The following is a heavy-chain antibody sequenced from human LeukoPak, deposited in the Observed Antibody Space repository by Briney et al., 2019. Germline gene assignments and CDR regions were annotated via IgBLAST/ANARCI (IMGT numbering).Heavy chain of an antibody. Sequence: PSETLSLTCAVYGGSFSGYYWSWIRQPPGKGLEWIGEINHSGSTNYNPSLKSRVTISVDTSKNQFSLKLSSVIAADTAVYYCARKPYSYGLRGTFDYWGQGTLVTVSS. D-gene: IGHD5-18*01. V-gene: IGHV4-34*01. CDR3: ARKPYSYGLRGTFDY. CDR2: INHSGST. J-gene: IGHJ4*02. CDR1: GGSFSGYY.